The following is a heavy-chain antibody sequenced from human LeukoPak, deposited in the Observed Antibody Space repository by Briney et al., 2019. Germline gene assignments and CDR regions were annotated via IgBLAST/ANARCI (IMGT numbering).Heavy chain of an antibody. D-gene: IGHD3-22*01. J-gene: IGHJ4*02. V-gene: IGHV1-69*04. CDR2: IIPILGIA. CDR1: GGTFSSYA. CDR3: AREVYYYDSSGYYVPFDY. Sequence: SVKVSCKASGGTFSSYAISWVRQAPGQGLEWMGRIIPILGIANYAQKFQGRVTITADKSTSTAYMELSGLRSEDTAVYYCAREVYYYDSSGYYVPFDYWGQGTLVTVSS.